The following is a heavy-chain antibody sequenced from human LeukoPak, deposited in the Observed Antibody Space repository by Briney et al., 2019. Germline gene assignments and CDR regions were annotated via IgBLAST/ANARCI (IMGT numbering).Heavy chain of an antibody. CDR3: ARVRGSSGSYEYYHYMDV. J-gene: IGHJ6*03. CDR2: IYTSGST. V-gene: IGHV4-4*07. D-gene: IGHD1-26*01. CDR1: GGSISYSY. Sequence: PSETLSLTCTVSGGSISYSYWSWIRQPAGKGLEWIGRIYTSGSTNYNPSLKSRVTMSVDTSKKQFSLKLSSVTAADTAVYYCARVRGSSGSYEYYHYMDVWGKGTTVTISS.